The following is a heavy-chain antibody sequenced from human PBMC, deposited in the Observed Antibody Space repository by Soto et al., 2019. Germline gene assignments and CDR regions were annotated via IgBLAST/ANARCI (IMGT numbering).Heavy chain of an antibody. J-gene: IGHJ4*02. D-gene: IGHD2-2*03. CDR2: IYGGGNGP. V-gene: IGHV3-23*01. CDR1: GFTFSDFA. CDR3: AKMEGMDPWAYSFDY. Sequence: EVQVLESGGGLVQPGGSLRLSCAATGFTFSDFAMSWVRQAPGKGLEWVSRIYGGGNGPHYADSVKGRVTISRDNSKNTLYLQMNSLRAEDKAVYYCAKMEGMDPWAYSFDYWGQGTQVTVSS.